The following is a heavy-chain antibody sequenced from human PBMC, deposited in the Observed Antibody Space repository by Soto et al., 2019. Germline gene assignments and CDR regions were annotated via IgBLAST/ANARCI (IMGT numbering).Heavy chain of an antibody. CDR2: IYHTGMT. V-gene: IGHV4-4*02. Sequence: SETLSLTCSVSGVPIASGTWWNWVRQSPGKGLEWLGEIYHTGMTNYNPSLKSRITISVDKSKNHFSLRLTSVTAEDTAVYYCARNHIAASGTSAYDIWGQGTMVTVSS. CDR3: ARNHIAASGTSAYDI. D-gene: IGHD6-13*01. J-gene: IGHJ3*02. CDR1: GVPIASGTW.